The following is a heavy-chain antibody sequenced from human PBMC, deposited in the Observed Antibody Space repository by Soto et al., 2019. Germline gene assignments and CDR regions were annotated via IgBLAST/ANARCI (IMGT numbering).Heavy chain of an antibody. V-gene: IGHV4-34*01. CDR2: INHSGST. CDR3: ARGWYYYDSSGYYNTLAAFDI. D-gene: IGHD3-22*01. J-gene: IGHJ3*02. Sequence: SETLSLTCAVYGGSFSGYYWSWIRQPPGKGLEWIGEINHSGSTNYNPSLKSRVTISVDTSKNQFSLKLSSVTAADTAVYYCARGWYYYDSSGYYNTLAAFDIWGQGTMVTVSS. CDR1: GGSFSGYY.